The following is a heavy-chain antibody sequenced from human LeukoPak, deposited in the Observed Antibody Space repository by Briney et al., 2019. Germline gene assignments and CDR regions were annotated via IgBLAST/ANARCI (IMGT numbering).Heavy chain of an antibody. CDR1: GGSFSGYY. CDR3: ARRPGGSSGWYRGFYYYYYYMDV. Sequence: PSETLSLTCAVYGGSFSGYYWSWIRQPPGKGLEWIGSIYYSGSTYYNPSLKSRVTISVDTSKNQFSLKLSSVTAADTAVYYCARRPGGSSGWYRGFYYYYYYMDVWGKGTTVTISS. J-gene: IGHJ6*03. V-gene: IGHV4-34*01. CDR2: IYYSGST. D-gene: IGHD6-19*01.